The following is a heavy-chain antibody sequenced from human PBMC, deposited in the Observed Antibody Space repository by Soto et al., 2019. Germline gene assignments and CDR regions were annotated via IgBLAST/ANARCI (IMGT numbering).Heavy chain of an antibody. J-gene: IGHJ4*02. D-gene: IGHD3-3*01. CDR2: INPNSGGT. CDR3: ARSMRHYDFWRGYPDY. Sequence: ASVKVSCKASGYTVTGYYMHWVRQAPGQGLEWMGWINPNSGGTNYAQKFQGRVTMTRDTSISTAYMELSRLRSDDTAVYYCARSMRHYDFWRGYPDYWGQRTLVTVSS. V-gene: IGHV1-2*02. CDR1: GYTVTGYY.